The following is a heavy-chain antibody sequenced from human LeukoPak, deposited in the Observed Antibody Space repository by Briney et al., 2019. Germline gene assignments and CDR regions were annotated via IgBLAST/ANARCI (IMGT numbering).Heavy chain of an antibody. CDR3: AREVAAGSHKGFDY. Sequence: SETLSLTCVVSGGSISTNNWWHWVRQSPGKGLAWIAEIYYNGGTNYNPSLKSRVTISVDTSKNQFSLNVNSVTAADTAMYYCAREVAAGSHKGFDYWGQGTLVTVSS. CDR2: IYYNGGT. D-gene: IGHD6-19*01. J-gene: IGHJ4*02. CDR1: GGSISTNNW. V-gene: IGHV4-4*02.